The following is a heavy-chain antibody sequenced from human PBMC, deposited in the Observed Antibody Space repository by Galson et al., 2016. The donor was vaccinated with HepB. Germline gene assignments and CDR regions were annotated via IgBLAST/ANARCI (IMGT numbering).Heavy chain of an antibody. CDR3: ASGIVATSDY. V-gene: IGHV3-30-3*01. J-gene: IGHJ4*02. CDR2: ISYDGSKK. Sequence: SLRLSCAASGFTFSSYTIYWARQVPGKGLEWVAVISYDGSKKYYADSVKGRFTISRDNSKNTLYLQMNSLRAEDTAVYYCASGIVATSDYWGQGTLVTVSS. CDR1: GFTFSSYT. D-gene: IGHD5-12*01.